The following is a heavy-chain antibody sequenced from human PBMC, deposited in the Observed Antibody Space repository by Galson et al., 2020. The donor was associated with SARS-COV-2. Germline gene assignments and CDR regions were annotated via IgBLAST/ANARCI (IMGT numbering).Heavy chain of an antibody. Sequence: SETLSLTCTVSGGSISSSSYYWGWIRQPPGKGLEWIGSIYYSGSTYYNPSLKSRVTISVDTSKNQFSLKLSSVTAADTAVYYCARGSGWWYFDYWGQGTLVTVSS. V-gene: IGHV4-39*07. CDR2: IYYSGST. CDR1: GGSISSSSYY. CDR3: ARGSGWWYFDY. J-gene: IGHJ4*02. D-gene: IGHD6-19*01.